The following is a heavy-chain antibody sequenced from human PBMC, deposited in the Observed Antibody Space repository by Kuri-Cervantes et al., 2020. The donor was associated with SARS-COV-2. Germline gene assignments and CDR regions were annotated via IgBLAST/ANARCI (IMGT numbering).Heavy chain of an antibody. J-gene: IGHJ4*02. CDR1: GGSLSGYY. CDR2: INHSGST. V-gene: IGHV4-34*01. Sequence: SETLSLTCAVYGGSLSGYYWSWIRQPPGKGLEWIGEINHSGSTNYNPSLKSRVTISVDTSKNQFSLKLSSVTAADTAVYYCASRDGYGQIDYWGQGTLVTVSS. CDR3: ASRDGYGQIDY. D-gene: IGHD5-24*01.